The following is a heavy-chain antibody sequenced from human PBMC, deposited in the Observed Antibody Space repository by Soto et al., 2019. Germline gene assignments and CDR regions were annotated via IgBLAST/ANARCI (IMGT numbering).Heavy chain of an antibody. D-gene: IGHD3-22*01. CDR2: FYTTGRS. CDR1: VGSISSSY. Sequence: SETLSLTCSDSVGSISSSYWNWIRQPGGKGLEWIGRFYTTGRSSYNPSLKGRLTLSGDTSKNQFSLRLGSVTAADTAVYYCAREPIVEGPPGYNWFEPWGQGILLTVSS. CDR3: AREPIVEGPPGYNWFEP. V-gene: IGHV4-4*07. J-gene: IGHJ5*02.